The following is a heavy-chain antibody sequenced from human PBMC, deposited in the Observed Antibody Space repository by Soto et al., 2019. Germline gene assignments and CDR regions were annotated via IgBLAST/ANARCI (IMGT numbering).Heavy chain of an antibody. Sequence: PGGSLRLSCAASGFTFSSHAMTWVRQTPGKGLEWVSAISGSGDNIRYADSVKGRFTISRDNSKNTLYLQMNSLRAEDTAVYYCAKEIAVAGIDYWGQGTLVTVSS. CDR3: AKEIAVAGIDY. CDR1: GFTFSSHA. CDR2: ISGSGDNI. D-gene: IGHD6-19*01. J-gene: IGHJ4*02. V-gene: IGHV3-23*01.